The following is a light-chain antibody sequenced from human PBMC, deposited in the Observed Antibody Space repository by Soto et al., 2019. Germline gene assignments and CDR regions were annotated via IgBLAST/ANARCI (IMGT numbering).Light chain of an antibody. CDR2: SDH. V-gene: IGLV1-36*01. CDR3: ATWDDSLNLWV. Sequence: QSVLTQPPSVSAAPRQRVTISCSGGNSNFGDTTLNWYQHLPGEAPKLLIYSDHHLPSGVSDRFSVSKSGTSASLAISGLQSEDEADYYCATWDDSLNLWVFGGGTKLTVL. CDR1: NSNFGDTT. J-gene: IGLJ3*02.